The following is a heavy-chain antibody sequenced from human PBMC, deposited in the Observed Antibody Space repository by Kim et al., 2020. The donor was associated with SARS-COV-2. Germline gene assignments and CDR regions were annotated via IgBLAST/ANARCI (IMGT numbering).Heavy chain of an antibody. CDR3: ARGWAGVVPSPIMGIGPHYDYYAMDV. V-gene: IGHV4-34*01. CDR1: VGSLSGYH. J-gene: IGHJ6*02. CDR2: INHSGAT. Sequence: SETLSLTCAVYVGSLSGYHWTWVRQPPGKGLEWIGEINHSGATNYNPSLRSRVAISIDTSKNQCSLKLNSVTAADTSVYFCARGWAGVVPSPIMGIGPHYDYYAMDVWGRGTTVTVSS. D-gene: IGHD2-15*01.